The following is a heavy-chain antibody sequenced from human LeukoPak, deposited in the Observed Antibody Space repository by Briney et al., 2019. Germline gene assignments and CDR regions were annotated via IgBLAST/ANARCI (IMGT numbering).Heavy chain of an antibody. V-gene: IGHV4-59*01. CDR3: ARETMVRALDV. CDR2: IYYSGST. J-gene: IGHJ6*02. D-gene: IGHD3-10*01. Sequence: PSETLSLTCTVSGGSISSYYWSWIRQPPGKGPEWIGYIYYSGSTNYNPSLKSRVTISVDTSKNQFSLKLSSVTAADTAVYYCARETMVRALDVWGQGTTVTVSS. CDR1: GGSISSYY.